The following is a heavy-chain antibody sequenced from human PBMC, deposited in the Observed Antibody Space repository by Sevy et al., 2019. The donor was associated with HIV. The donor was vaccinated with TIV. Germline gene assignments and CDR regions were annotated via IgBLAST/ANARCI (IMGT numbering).Heavy chain of an antibody. J-gene: IGHJ4*02. CDR1: GFTFDDYA. Sequence: GGSLRLSCIASGFTFDDYAMSWFRQAPGKGLEWVAFITRNSYEAYGGTREYAASVKGRFTISRDDSKSIAYLQMKILKTEGTPMYYCSRALATAVTPEYYFDYWGQGTLVTVSS. V-gene: IGHV3-49*03. D-gene: IGHD2-15*01. CDR3: SRALATAVTPEYYFDY. CDR2: ITRNSYEAYGGTR.